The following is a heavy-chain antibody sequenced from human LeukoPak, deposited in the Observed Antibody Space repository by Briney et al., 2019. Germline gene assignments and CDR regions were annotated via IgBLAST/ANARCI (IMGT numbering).Heavy chain of an antibody. CDR1: GFTFSSYA. Sequence: PGGSLRLSCAASGFTFSSYAMSWVRQAPGKGLEWVSAISGSGGSTYYADSVKGRFTISRDNSKNTLYLQMNSLRAEDTAVYYCAVVDGYYYYYMDVWGKGTTVTVSS. D-gene: IGHD2-2*01. J-gene: IGHJ6*03. CDR3: AVVDGYYYYYMDV. V-gene: IGHV3-23*01. CDR2: ISGSGGST.